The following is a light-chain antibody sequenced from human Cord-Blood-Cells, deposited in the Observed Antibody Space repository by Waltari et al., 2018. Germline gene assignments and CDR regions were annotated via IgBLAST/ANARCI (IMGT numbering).Light chain of an antibody. CDR1: SSDAGSYNL. V-gene: IGLV2-23*01. J-gene: IGLJ3*02. Sequence: QSALTQPASVSGSPGPSITISCTGTSSDAGSYNLVSWYQQHPGKAPKLMIDEGSKRPSGVSNRFSGSKSGNTASLTISGLQAEDEADYYCCSYAGSSTWVFGGGTKLTVL. CDR2: EGS. CDR3: CSYAGSSTWV.